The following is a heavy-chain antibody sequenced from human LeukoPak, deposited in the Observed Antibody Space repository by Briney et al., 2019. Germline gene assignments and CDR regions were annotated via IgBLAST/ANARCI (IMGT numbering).Heavy chain of an antibody. CDR3: AKGVVVAPDVTPFDY. J-gene: IGHJ4*02. CDR2: IKQDGSEK. V-gene: IGHV3-7*03. Sequence: PGGSLRLSCVASGFTFSSRDWMTWVRQAPGKGLEWVANIKQDGSEKNYVDSVKGRFTISRDNSKNTLYLQMNSLRAEDTAVYYCAKGVVVAPDVTPFDYWGQGTLVTVSS. CDR1: GFTFSSRDW. D-gene: IGHD2-2*01.